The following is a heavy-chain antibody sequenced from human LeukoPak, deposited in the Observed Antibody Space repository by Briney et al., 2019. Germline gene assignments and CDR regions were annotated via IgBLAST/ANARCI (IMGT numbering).Heavy chain of an antibody. D-gene: IGHD3-3*01. J-gene: IGHJ1*01. CDR2: IYYSGST. Sequence: SETLSLTCTVSGGSISSSSYYWGWIRQPPGKGLEWIGSIYYSGSTYYNPSLKSRVTISVDTSKNQFSLKLSSVTAADTAVYYCARQIPSIFGVVIQYFQHWGQGTLVTVSS. CDR1: GGSISSSSYY. V-gene: IGHV4-39*01. CDR3: ARQIPSIFGVVIQYFQH.